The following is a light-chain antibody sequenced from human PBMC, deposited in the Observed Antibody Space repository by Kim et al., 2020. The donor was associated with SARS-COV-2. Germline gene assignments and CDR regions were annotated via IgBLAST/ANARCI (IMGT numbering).Light chain of an antibody. V-gene: IGLV3-21*04. CDR1: NIGSKS. Sequence: SYELTQPPSVSVAPGKTARITCGGNNIGSKSVHWYQQKPGQAPVLVIYYDTDRPSGIPERFSGSNSGNTATLTISRVEAGDEADYYCQVWDSSSGHLVFGGGTKLTVL. J-gene: IGLJ3*02. CDR3: QVWDSSSGHLV. CDR2: YDT.